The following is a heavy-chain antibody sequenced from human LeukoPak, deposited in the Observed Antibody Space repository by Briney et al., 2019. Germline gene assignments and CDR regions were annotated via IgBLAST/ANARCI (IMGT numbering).Heavy chain of an antibody. Sequence: GGSLRLSCAASGFSFSDHSMDWVRQAPGKGLEWVSSISSSSSYIYYADSVKGRFTISRDNAKNSLYLQMNSLRAEDTAVYYCARDPGRYNWKLDYWGQGTLVTVSS. CDR2: ISSSSSYI. J-gene: IGHJ4*02. CDR3: ARDPGRYNWKLDY. D-gene: IGHD1-1*01. V-gene: IGHV3-21*01. CDR1: GFSFSDHS.